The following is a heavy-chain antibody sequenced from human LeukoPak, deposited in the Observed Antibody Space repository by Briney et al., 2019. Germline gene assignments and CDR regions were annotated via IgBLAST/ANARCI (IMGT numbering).Heavy chain of an antibody. CDR2: IYHSGKT. Sequence: LETLSLTCAVSGYSISSGYYWGWIRPAPGKGLEWIGSIYHSGKTHYNPSLKSRVTISVDTPKNQFSLKLSAVTAADTAVYYCARNGTSSYFDYWGQGTLVPVSS. V-gene: IGHV4-38-2*01. J-gene: IGHJ4*02. D-gene: IGHD2-2*01. CDR3: ARNGTSSYFDY. CDR1: GYSISSGYY.